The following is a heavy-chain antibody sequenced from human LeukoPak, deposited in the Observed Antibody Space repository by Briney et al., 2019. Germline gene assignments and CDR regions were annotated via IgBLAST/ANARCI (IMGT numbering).Heavy chain of an antibody. D-gene: IGHD3-22*01. J-gene: IGHJ5*02. CDR3: AKAGSHYDPNSLVDP. CDR2: ISGSGGST. CDR1: GFTFSSYA. V-gene: IGHV3-23*01. Sequence: GGSLRLSCAASGFTFSSYAMSWVRQASGKGLEWVSAISGSGGSTYYADSVKGRFTISRDNSKNTLYLQMNSLRAEDTAVYYRAKAGSHYDPNSLVDPWGQGTLVTVSS.